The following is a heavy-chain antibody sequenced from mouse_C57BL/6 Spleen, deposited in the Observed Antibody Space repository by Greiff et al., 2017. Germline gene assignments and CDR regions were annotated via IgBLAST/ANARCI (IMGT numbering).Heavy chain of an antibody. CDR3: ASHYDDYYPFAY. Sequence: QVQLKESGPGLAAPSQSLSITCTVSGFSLTSYAISWVRQPPGKGLEWLGVIWTGGGTNNNSALKSRLSISKDNSKSQVFLKMNSLQTDDEARYYCASHYDDYYPFAYWGQGTLVTVSA. CDR1: GFSLTSYA. D-gene: IGHD2-3*01. J-gene: IGHJ3*01. CDR2: IWTGGGT. V-gene: IGHV2-9-1*01.